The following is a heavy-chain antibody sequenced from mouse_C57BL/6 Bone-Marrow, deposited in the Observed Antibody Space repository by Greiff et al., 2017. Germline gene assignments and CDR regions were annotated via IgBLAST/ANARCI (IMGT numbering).Heavy chain of an antibody. V-gene: IGHV6-6*01. J-gene: IGHJ4*01. D-gene: IGHD1-1*01. CDR1: GFTFSDAW. Sequence: DVKLQESGGGLVQPGGSMKLSCAASGFTFSDAWLDWVRQSPEKGLEWVAEIRNKANNHATYYAESVKGRFTISSDDSKSSVYLQMNTLRAEDTGIYYCTRQGDYYCSRDYYAMDYWGQGTSVTVSS. CDR3: TRQGDYYCSRDYYAMDY. CDR2: IRNKANNHAT.